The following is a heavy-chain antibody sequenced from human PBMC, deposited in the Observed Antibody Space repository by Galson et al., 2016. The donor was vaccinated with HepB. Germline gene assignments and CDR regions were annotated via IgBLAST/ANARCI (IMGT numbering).Heavy chain of an antibody. Sequence: SLRLSCAASGFTFGSYGMTWVRQAPGKGLKVVSSISRSGDSTDYADSVKARFTISRDNFKNTLSLQMDSLRAEDTAVYYCVQGSTAPAVWGKGTTVTVSS. V-gene: IGHV3-23*01. J-gene: IGHJ6*04. CDR1: GFTFGSYG. D-gene: IGHD1-26*01. CDR3: VQGSTAPAV. CDR2: ISRSGDST.